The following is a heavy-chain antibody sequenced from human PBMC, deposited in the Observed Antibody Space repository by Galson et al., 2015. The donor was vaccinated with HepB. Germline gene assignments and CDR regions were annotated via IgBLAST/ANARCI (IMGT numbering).Heavy chain of an antibody. CDR3: AREVPSPLLWFGELSPYYYYGMDV. J-gene: IGHJ6*02. V-gene: IGHV3-53*01. CDR1: GFTVSSNY. CDR2: IYSGGST. Sequence: SLRLSCAASGFTVSSNYMSWVRQAPGKGLEWVSVIYSGGSTYYADSVKGRFTISRDNSKNTLYLQMNSLRAEDTAVYYCAREVPSPLLWFGELSPYYYYGMDVWGQGTTVTVSS. D-gene: IGHD3-10*01.